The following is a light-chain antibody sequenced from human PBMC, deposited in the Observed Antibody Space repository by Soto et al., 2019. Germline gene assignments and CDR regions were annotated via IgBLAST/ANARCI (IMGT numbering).Light chain of an antibody. Sequence: QSALTQPPSASGSPGQSVTISCTGTSSDVGGYDYVSWYQQHPGKAPKVMIYEVSARPSGVPDRFSGSKSGNTASLTVSGLQAEDEADYDCSSYAGSNNLVFGGGTKLTVL. J-gene: IGLJ2*01. CDR1: SSDVGGYDY. V-gene: IGLV2-8*01. CDR2: EVS. CDR3: SSYAGSNNLV.